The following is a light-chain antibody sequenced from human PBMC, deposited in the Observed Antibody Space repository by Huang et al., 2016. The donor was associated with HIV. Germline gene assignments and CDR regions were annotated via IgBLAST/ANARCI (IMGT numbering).Light chain of an antibody. J-gene: IGKJ4*01. CDR1: QDINNY. V-gene: IGKV1-33*01. Sequence: DSQMTQSPSSLSASVGDRVTITCQASQDINNYLNWYQQKPGKAPKLLIYDASNLRSGVPSGFSCNSSGTQFTFSISVLQPEDVATDYGQQYDDFPLTFGEGTKVEIK. CDR3: QQYDDFPLT. CDR2: DAS.